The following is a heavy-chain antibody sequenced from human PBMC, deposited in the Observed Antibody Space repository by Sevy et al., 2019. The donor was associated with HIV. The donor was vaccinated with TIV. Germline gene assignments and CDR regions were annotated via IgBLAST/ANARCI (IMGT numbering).Heavy chain of an antibody. J-gene: IGHJ4*02. V-gene: IGHV1-8*01. CDR3: ARWVRPWYYYDSSGYYFDY. D-gene: IGHD3-22*01. Sequence: ASVKVSCKASGYTFTSYDINWVRQATGQGLEWMGWMNPNSGNTGYAQKFQGRVTMTRNTSISTAYMELSSLRSEDTAVYYCARWVRPWYYYDSSGYYFDYWGQGTLVTVSS. CDR2: MNPNSGNT. CDR1: GYTFTSYD.